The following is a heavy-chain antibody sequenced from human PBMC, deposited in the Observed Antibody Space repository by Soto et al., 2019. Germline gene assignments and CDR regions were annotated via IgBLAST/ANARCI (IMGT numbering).Heavy chain of an antibody. CDR1: GFTFSDYY. D-gene: IGHD3-3*02. J-gene: IGHJ6*03. V-gene: IGHV3-11*01. CDR3: ARDSLVRIFGVVYYYYYMDV. Sequence: QVQLVESGGGLVKPGGSLRLSCAASGFTFSDYYMSWIRQAPGKGLEWVSYISSSGSTIYYADSVKGRFTISRENAKNSLYLQMNSLRAEDTAVYYCARDSLVRIFGVVYYYYYMDVWGKGTTVTVSS. CDR2: ISSSGSTI.